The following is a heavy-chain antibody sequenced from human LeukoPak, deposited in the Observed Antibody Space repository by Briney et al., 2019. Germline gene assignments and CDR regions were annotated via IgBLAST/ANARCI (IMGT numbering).Heavy chain of an antibody. CDR3: AREADPGALGGGNSFYFDY. Sequence: ASVKVSCKASGYTFISYYMHWVRQAPGQGLEWMGIINPSGGSTSYAQKFQGRVTMTRDTSTSTVYMELSSLRSEDTAAYYCAREADPGALGGGNSFYFDYWGQGTLVTVSS. V-gene: IGHV1-46*01. D-gene: IGHD4-23*01. CDR2: INPSGGST. J-gene: IGHJ4*02. CDR1: GYTFISYY.